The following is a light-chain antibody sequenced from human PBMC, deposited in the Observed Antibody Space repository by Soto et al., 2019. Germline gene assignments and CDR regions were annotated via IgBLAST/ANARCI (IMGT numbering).Light chain of an antibody. CDR2: DAS. CDR3: QQRSNWTPYT. V-gene: IGKV3-11*01. Sequence: EIVLTQSPATLSLSPGERATLSCRASQSVTSYLAWYQQKPGQAPRLLIYDASNRATGIPARFSGSGSGTDFTLNIGSLEPEDFAVYYCQQRSNWTPYTFGQGTKLEIK. J-gene: IGKJ2*01. CDR1: QSVTSY.